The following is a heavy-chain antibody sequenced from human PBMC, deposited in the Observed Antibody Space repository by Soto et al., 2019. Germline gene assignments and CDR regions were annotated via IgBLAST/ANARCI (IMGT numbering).Heavy chain of an antibody. J-gene: IGHJ4*02. CDR3: ARVDVAVVPAAMYYFDS. CDR2: INVYNGDI. CDR1: GYIFNYYG. Sequence: QVQLLQSGAEVQKPGASVKVSCKASGYIFNYYGISWVRQAPGQGLEWMGWINVYNGDIKFAEKFQDRVTMTTDTSTNTGQLELRSLRSDDTAVYYCARVDVAVVPAAMYYFDSWGQGTLVTVSS. V-gene: IGHV1-18*04. D-gene: IGHD2-2*03.